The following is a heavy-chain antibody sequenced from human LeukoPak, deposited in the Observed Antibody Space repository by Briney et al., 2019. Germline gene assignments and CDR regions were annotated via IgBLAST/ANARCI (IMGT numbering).Heavy chain of an antibody. Sequence: GGSLRLSCAASGFTFSSYSMNWVRQAPGKGLEWVGLIKSKTDGETTVYAAPVKGRFSISRDDSKNTLYLQMNSLKAEDTGVYYCTTDWGSGSSVIAFDLWGQGTMVTVSS. CDR1: GFTFSSYS. CDR3: TTDWGSGSSVIAFDL. D-gene: IGHD3-10*01. J-gene: IGHJ3*01. V-gene: IGHV3-15*01. CDR2: IKSKTDGETT.